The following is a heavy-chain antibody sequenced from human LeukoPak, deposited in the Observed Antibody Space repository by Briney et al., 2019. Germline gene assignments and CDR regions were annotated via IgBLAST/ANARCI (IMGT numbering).Heavy chain of an antibody. V-gene: IGHV1-2*02. CDR3: ARDLNTYYDTRYYYYGMDV. D-gene: IGHD3-9*01. Sequence: ASVKVSCKASGYTFTGYYMHWVRQAPGQGLEWMGWINPNSGGTNYAQKFQGRVTMTRDTSISTAYMELSRLRSDDTAVYYCARDLNTYYDTRYYYYGMDVWCQGTTVTVSS. CDR2: INPNSGGT. J-gene: IGHJ6*02. CDR1: GYTFTGYY.